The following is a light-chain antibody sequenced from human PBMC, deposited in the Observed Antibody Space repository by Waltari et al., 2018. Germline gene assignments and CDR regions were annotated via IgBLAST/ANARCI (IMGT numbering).Light chain of an antibody. CDR3: SSYTSSSTWV. Sequence: HSALTQSASVSGSPGQSITISCTGTNSGIGTYDYVPWFQQLPGKAPKLIIYDVRNRPLGISNRFSGSKSGITASLSISGLLAEDEAYYYCSSYTSSSTWVFGGGTKLTVL. V-gene: IGLV2-14*03. CDR1: NSGIGTYDY. CDR2: DVR. J-gene: IGLJ3*02.